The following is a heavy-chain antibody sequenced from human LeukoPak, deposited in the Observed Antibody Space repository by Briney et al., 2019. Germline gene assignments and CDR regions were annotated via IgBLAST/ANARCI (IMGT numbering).Heavy chain of an antibody. V-gene: IGHV3-11*06. CDR2: ISTSSSST. CDR3: ARSGNYFDY. J-gene: IGHJ4*02. CDR1: GFTFSNYY. Sequence: GGSLRLSCAASGFTFSNYYMSWIRQAPGKGLEWLSYISTSSSSTNYADSVKGRFTISRDNARNSLYLQMNSLRAEGTAVYYCARSGNYFDYCGQGTLVTVSS.